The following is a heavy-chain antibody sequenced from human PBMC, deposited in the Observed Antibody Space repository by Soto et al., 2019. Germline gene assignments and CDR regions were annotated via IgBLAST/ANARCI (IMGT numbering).Heavy chain of an antibody. CDR3: ARRLVNRPVDP. J-gene: IGHJ5*02. CDR1: GGSFSGYQ. CDR2: ISYGGST. V-gene: IGHV4-34*01. D-gene: IGHD2-15*01. Sequence: QVQLQQWGAGLLKPSETLSLTCAVYGGSFSGYQWSWIRPPPGKGLEWIGEISYGGSTNYDPSLKSRVTISEDTSKNQFSLKVYSVTAADTAVYYCARRLVNRPVDPWGQGSLVTVSS.